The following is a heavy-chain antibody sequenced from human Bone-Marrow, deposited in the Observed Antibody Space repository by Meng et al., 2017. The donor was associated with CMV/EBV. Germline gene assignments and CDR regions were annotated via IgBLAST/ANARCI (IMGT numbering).Heavy chain of an antibody. J-gene: IGHJ5*02. CDR2: INSEGSST. CDR3: ARERRGYSGYDVFDP. CDR1: GFTFSSYW. V-gene: IGHV3-74*01. D-gene: IGHD5-12*01. Sequence: GGSLRLSCAASGFTFSSYWMHWVRQAPGKGLVWVSRINSEGSSTSYADSVKGRFTISRDNAKNTLYLQMNSLRAEDTAVYYCARERRGYSGYDVFDPWGQGTLVTVSS.